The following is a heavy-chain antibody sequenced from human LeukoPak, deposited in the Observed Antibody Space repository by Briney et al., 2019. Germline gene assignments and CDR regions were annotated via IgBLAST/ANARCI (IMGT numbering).Heavy chain of an antibody. J-gene: IGHJ4*02. Sequence: SETLSLTCTVSGGSISSYYWTWIRQPAGKGLEWIGRIYTTGSTNYNPSLNSRVTMSVDTSKNQFSLKLSSVTAADTAVYYCARPIAVAGKAGFDYWGQGTLVTVSS. CDR2: IYTTGST. CDR1: GGSISSYY. D-gene: IGHD6-19*01. V-gene: IGHV4-4*07. CDR3: ARPIAVAGKAGFDY.